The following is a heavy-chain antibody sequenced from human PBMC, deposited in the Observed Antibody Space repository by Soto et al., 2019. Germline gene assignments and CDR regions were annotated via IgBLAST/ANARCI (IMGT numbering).Heavy chain of an antibody. J-gene: IGHJ4*02. CDR1: GFTFSSYW. CDR2: IKQDGSEK. Sequence: EVQLVESGGGLVQPRGSLRLSCAASGFTFSSYWMSWVRQAPGKGLEWVANIKQDGSEKYYVDSVKGRFTISRDNAKNSLYLQMNSLRAEDTAVYYCARDRHIVVVTLFDYWGQGTLVTVSS. V-gene: IGHV3-7*04. D-gene: IGHD2-21*02. CDR3: ARDRHIVVVTLFDY.